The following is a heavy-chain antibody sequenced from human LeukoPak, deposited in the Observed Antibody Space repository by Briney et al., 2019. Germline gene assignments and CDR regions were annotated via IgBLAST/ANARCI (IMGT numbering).Heavy chain of an antibody. CDR3: ARGRRSGLSGAVDH. J-gene: IGHJ5*02. CDR1: AGPFSAYY. D-gene: IGHD6-19*01. Sequence: PSETLSLTCAVYAGPFSAYYWFWIRQPPGKGLEWIGEVTHSGSINYNPSLKSRITISVDTSKNQFSLRVTSVTAADTAVYYCARGRRSGLSGAVDHWGQGTLVTVSS. CDR2: VTHSGSI. V-gene: IGHV4-34*01.